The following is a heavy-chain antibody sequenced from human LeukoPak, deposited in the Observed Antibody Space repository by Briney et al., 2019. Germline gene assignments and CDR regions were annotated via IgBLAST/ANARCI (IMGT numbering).Heavy chain of an antibody. D-gene: IGHD2-15*01. CDR1: GFTVSSNY. J-gene: IGHJ4*02. CDR3: ARACSGGSCQGGFDY. V-gene: IGHV3-53*01. Sequence: GGSLRLSCAASGFTVSSNYMSWVRQAPGKGLEWVSVIYSGGSTYYADSVKGRFTISRDNSKNTLYLQMNSLRAEDTAVYYCARACSGGSCQGGFDYWGQGTLATVSS. CDR2: IYSGGST.